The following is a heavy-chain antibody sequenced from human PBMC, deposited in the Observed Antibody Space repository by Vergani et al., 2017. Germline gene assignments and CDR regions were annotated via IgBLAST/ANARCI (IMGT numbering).Heavy chain of an antibody. J-gene: IGHJ6*02. CDR3: ASGGSWPLNYYYYDMDV. D-gene: IGHD6-13*01. CDR2: MNPNSGNT. V-gene: IGHV1-8*03. Sequence: QVQLVQSGAEVKKPGASVKVSCKASGYTFTNSDINWVRQATGQGLEWMGWMNPNSGNTGYAQKFQGRVTITRNTSISTAYMELSSLRSEDTAVYYCASGGSWPLNYYYYDMDVWGQGTTVTVSS. CDR1: GYTFTNSD.